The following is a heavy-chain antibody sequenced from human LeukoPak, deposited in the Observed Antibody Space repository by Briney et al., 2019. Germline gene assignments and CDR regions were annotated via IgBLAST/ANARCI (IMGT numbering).Heavy chain of an antibody. V-gene: IGHV3-21*01. D-gene: IGHD6-19*01. CDR2: ISSSSSYI. J-gene: IGHJ4*02. Sequence: GGSLRLSCAASGVTFSSYSMNWVRQAPGKGLEWVSSISSSSSYIYYADSVKGRFTISRDNAKNSLYLRMNSLRAEDTAGYYCARSLPYSSGFDYWGQGTLVTVSS. CDR1: GVTFSSYS. CDR3: ARSLPYSSGFDY.